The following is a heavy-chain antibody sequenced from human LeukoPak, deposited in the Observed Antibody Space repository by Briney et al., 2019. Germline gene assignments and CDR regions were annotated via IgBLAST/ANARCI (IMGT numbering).Heavy chain of an antibody. CDR3: ARVAHPSRNGYYLGY. Sequence: SETLSLTCAVYGGSFSDYYWTWVRQSPGKGLEWIGEINHSGSTNYNPSLKSRVTISADTSKSQFSLKVTSVTAADTALYYCARVAHPSRNGYYLGYWGQGTLATISS. V-gene: IGHV4-34*01. J-gene: IGHJ4*02. D-gene: IGHD5-12*01. CDR2: INHSGST. CDR1: GGSFSDYY.